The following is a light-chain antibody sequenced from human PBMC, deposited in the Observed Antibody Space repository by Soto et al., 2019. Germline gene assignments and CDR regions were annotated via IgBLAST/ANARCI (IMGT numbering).Light chain of an antibody. CDR2: EVS. V-gene: IGLV2-8*01. CDR3: ISYAGSDNFV. J-gene: IGLJ1*01. Sequence: QSVLTQPPSASGSPGQSVTISCTGTSSDVGGYPYVSWYQQHPGEAPKLIIYEVSKRPSGVPDRFSASKSGNTAYLTVSGLQAEDEADYYCISYAGSDNFVFGTGTKVTVL. CDR1: SSDVGGYPY.